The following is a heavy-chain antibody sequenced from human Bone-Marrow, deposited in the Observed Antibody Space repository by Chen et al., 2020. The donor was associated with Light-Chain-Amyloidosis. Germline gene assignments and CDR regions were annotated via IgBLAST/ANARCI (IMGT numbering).Heavy chain of an antibody. Sequence: EVQLVESGGGLVQPGGSLRLSCAASGVTCSSYEMNWVRQAPGKGLDWVSYISSSGSTIYYADSVKGRFTISSDNAKNSLYLQMNSLRAEDTAVYYCARDRGSSWFDSFDYWGQGTLVTVSS. J-gene: IGHJ4*02. D-gene: IGHD6-13*01. CDR3: ARDRGSSWFDSFDY. CDR2: ISSSGSTI. CDR1: GVTCSSYE. V-gene: IGHV3-48*03.